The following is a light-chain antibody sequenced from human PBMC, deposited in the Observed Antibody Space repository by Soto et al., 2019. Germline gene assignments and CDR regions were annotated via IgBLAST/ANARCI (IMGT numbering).Light chain of an antibody. CDR3: QQYDSSPPVYT. V-gene: IGKV3-20*01. Sequence: EIVLTQSPGTLSLSPGERATLSCRASQSVSSSFLAWYQQKPGQAPRLLIYGASNRATGIPDRISGSGSGTDFTLTISRLEPEDFAVYYCQQYDSSPPVYTFGQGTKLEIK. J-gene: IGKJ2*01. CDR1: QSVSSSF. CDR2: GAS.